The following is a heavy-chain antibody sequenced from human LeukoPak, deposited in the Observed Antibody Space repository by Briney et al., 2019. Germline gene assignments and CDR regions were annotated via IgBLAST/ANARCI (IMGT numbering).Heavy chain of an antibody. D-gene: IGHD3-10*01. CDR1: GFTFNNYA. CDR2: ISYDGTKK. CDR3: ARDLAISYHFDY. Sequence: GGSLRLSCAASGFTFNNYAMHWARQAPGKGLEWVAVISYDGTKKFYADSVKGRFSISRDNSKNTLYLQMNSLRAEDTAVYYCARDLAISYHFDYWGQGTLVTVSS. J-gene: IGHJ4*02. V-gene: IGHV3-30-3*01.